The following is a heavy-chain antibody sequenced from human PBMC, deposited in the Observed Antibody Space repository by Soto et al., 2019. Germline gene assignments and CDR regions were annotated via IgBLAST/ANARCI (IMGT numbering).Heavy chain of an antibody. CDR2: IWYDGSNK. CDR1: GFTFSSYG. V-gene: IGHV3-33*01. D-gene: IGHD2-2*01. CDR3: ARDRGTSSYYYYGMDV. Sequence: ESGGGVVQPGRSLRLSCAASGFTFSSYGMHWVRQAPGKGLEWVAVIWYDGSNKYYADSVKGRFTISRDNSKNTLYLQMNSLRAEDTAVYYCARDRGTSSYYYYGMDVWGQGTTVTVSS. J-gene: IGHJ6*02.